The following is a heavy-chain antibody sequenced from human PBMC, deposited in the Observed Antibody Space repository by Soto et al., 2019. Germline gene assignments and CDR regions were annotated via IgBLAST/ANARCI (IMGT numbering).Heavy chain of an antibody. CDR1: GGSFSGYY. Sequence: SETLSLTCAVYGGSFSGYYWSWIRQPPGKGLEWIGEINHSGSTNYNPSLKSRVTISVDTSKNQFSLKLSSVTAADTAVYYCARGVPSSPPPVAGPSAKAGWFDPWGQGTLVTVSS. V-gene: IGHV4-34*01. D-gene: IGHD6-19*01. CDR3: ARGVPSSPPPVAGPSAKAGWFDP. J-gene: IGHJ5*02. CDR2: INHSGST.